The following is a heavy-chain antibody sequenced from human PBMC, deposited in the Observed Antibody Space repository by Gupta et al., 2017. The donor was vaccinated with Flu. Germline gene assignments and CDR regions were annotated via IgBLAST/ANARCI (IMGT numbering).Heavy chain of an antibody. J-gene: IGHJ3*02. CDR2: VYDSGST. V-gene: IGHV4-59*08. CDR3: ARLPLGKFAFDM. CDR1: GGSINSDY. D-gene: IGHD7-27*01. Sequence: QVQLQESGPGLVKPSEPLSLTCTVSGGSINSDYWSWIRQAPGKGLEWIGYVYDSGSTNYNPSLKSRVTISKDTSKNQFSLNLTSVTAADTAVYYCARLPLGKFAFDMWGQGTMVSVSS.